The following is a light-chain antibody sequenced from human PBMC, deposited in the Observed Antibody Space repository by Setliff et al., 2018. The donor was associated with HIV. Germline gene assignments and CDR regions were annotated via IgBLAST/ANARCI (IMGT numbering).Light chain of an antibody. V-gene: IGLV2-23*02. J-gene: IGLJ2*01. CDR3: CSYGGSSTFVV. CDR1: SNDVGSYSL. CDR2: EVD. Sequence: QSALPQPASVSGSPGQSITISCTGTSNDVGSYSLVSWYQQLPSKAPKLMIYEVDKRPSGVSNRFSGSKSGNTASLTISGLQAEDEADYYCCSYGGSSTFVVFGGGTKVTVL.